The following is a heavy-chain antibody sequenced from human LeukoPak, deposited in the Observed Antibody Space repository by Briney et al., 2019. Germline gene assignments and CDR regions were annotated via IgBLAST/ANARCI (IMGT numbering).Heavy chain of an antibody. D-gene: IGHD2-15*01. J-gene: IGHJ4*02. CDR2: IYYSGST. Sequence: SETLSLTCTVSGGSISSYYWSWIRQPPGKGLEWIGYIYYSGSTNYNPSLKSRVTISVDTSKNQFSLKLSSVTAADTAVYYCARRVEGGNGDFDYWGQGTLVTVSS. V-gene: IGHV4-59*01. CDR1: GGSISSYY. CDR3: ARRVEGGNGDFDY.